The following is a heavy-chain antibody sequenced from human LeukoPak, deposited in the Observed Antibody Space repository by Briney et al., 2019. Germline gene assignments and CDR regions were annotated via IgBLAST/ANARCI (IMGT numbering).Heavy chain of an antibody. D-gene: IGHD6-13*01. V-gene: IGHV4-38-2*01. CDR2: IYHSGST. J-gene: IGHJ3*02. CDR3: ATLYSSRPYAFDI. Sequence: PSETLSLTCAVYDGSLSGYYWSWIRQPPGKGLEWIGSIYHSGSTYYNPSLKSRVTISVDMSKNQFSLKLSSVTAADTAVYYCATLYSSRPYAFDIWGQGTMVTVSA. CDR1: DGSLSGYY.